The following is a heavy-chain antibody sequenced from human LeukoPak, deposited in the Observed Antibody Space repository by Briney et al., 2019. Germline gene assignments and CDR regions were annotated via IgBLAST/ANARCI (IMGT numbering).Heavy chain of an antibody. CDR1: GFTFSSYA. D-gene: IGHD3-10*01. V-gene: IGHV3-23*01. J-gene: IGHJ3*02. Sequence: GGSLRLSCAASGFTFSSYAMSWVRQAPGKGLEWVSAISGSGGSTYYADSVKGRSTISRDNSKNTLYLQMNSLRAEDTAVYYCAKDRAPVLWFWKGGAFDIWGQGTMVTVSS. CDR2: ISGSGGST. CDR3: AKDRAPVLWFWKGGAFDI.